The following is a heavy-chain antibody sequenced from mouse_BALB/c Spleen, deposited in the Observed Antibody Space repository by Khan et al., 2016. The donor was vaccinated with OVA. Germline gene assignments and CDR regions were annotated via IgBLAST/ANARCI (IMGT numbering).Heavy chain of an antibody. D-gene: IGHD2-1*01. J-gene: IGHJ3*01. Sequence: LQQPGSELVRPGASVKLSCKASGYTFTSYWMHWMKQRHGQGLEWIGNIYPGSGSTNYDEMFKSKGTLTVDTSSSTAYMHLSSLTSEDCAVYYCTRGGYYGRSRFAYWGQGTLVTVSA. CDR1: GYTFTSYW. CDR2: IYPGSGST. V-gene: IGHV1S22*01. CDR3: TRGGYYGRSRFAY.